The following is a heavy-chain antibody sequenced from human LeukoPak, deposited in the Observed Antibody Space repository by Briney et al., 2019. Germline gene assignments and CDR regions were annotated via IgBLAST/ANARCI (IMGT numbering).Heavy chain of an antibody. CDR2: IGAYNGNT. D-gene: IGHD2-2*01. CDR1: GYTYTSFG. J-gene: IGHJ4*02. V-gene: IGHV1-18*04. CDR3: ARDHQYDFDY. Sequence: GASVKVSCKASGYTYTSFGSSGVRPAPGQGPEWMGWIGAYNGNTNYAQKLQGRVTMATDTSTSTAYMELRSLTSDDTAVYFCARDHQYDFDYWGQGTLVTVSS.